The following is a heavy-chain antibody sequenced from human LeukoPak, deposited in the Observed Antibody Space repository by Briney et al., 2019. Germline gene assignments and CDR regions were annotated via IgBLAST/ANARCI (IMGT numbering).Heavy chain of an antibody. CDR1: GGSVSSSRKY. CDR2: SYGSGST. V-gene: IGHV4-39*07. J-gene: IGHJ6*03. D-gene: IGHD3-3*01. CDR3: AVSTRALAPSSESLLSTPSHYYYMDV. Sequence: ETLCLTCRVSGGSVSSSRKYWVWMPQRPGTGLVSIGSSYGSGSTSYDSSLRSRLTISLDTSKNQFSLRLTSVTAADTAVYYCAVSTRALAPSSESLLSTPSHYYYMDVWGKGTTVTVSS.